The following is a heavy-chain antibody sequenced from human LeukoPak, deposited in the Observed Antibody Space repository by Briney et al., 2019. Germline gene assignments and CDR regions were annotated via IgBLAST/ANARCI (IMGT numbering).Heavy chain of an antibody. J-gene: IGHJ6*03. CDR1: GFTFSSYS. V-gene: IGHV3-21*04. CDR3: ARGPHYYYYYMDV. CDR2: ISSSSSYI. Sequence: GGSLRLSCAASGFTFSSYSMNWVRQAPGKGLEWVSSISSSSSYIYYADSVKGRFTISRDNAKNSLYLQMNSLRAEDTALYHCARGPHYYYYYMDVWGKGTTVTVSS.